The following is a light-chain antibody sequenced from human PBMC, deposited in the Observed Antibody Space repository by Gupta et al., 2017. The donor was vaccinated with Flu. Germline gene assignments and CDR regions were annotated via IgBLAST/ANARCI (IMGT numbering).Light chain of an antibody. Sequence: FALVQPASISCRSSQSLVYSDGNTVLHWFQQRPGQSPRRLIYLVSHRDSGVPDRFSGSGSGTVFTLKISRVEAEDVGVYFCMQGAHWPWAFGQGTKVEIK. CDR3: MQGAHWPWA. J-gene: IGKJ1*01. CDR1: QSLVYSDGNTV. CDR2: LVS. V-gene: IGKV2-30*01.